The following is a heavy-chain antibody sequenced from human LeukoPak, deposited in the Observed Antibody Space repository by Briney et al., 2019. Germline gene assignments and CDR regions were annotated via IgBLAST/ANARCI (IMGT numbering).Heavy chain of an antibody. Sequence: GASVKVSCTATSYISWVRQAPGQGLEWMGWISAYNGNTNYAQKLQGRVTMTTDTSTSTAHMELRSLRSDDTAVYYCATGDSGSYGYYFDYWGQGTLVTVSS. CDR3: ATGDSGSYGYYFDY. D-gene: IGHD1-26*01. J-gene: IGHJ4*02. CDR2: ISAYNGNT. CDR1: TSY. V-gene: IGHV1-18*01.